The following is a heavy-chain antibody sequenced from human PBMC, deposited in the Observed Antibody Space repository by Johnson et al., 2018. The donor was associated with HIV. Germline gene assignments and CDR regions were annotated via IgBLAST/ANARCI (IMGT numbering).Heavy chain of an antibody. V-gene: IGHV3-30-3*01. CDR3: ARVGFGEWAAFDI. CDR1: GFTFSRYA. J-gene: IGHJ3*02. D-gene: IGHD3-10*01. CDR2: ISYDGSNQ. Sequence: QVQLLESGGGVVQPGGSLRLSCAASGFTFSRYAMHWVRQVPGKGLEWVAVISYDGSNQDYADSVKGRFTISRDNSKNTLYLQMNSLRAEDTAVYYCARVGFGEWAAFDIWGQGTMVTVSS.